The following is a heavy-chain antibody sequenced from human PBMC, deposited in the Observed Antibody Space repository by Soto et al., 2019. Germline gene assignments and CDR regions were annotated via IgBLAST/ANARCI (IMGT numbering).Heavy chain of an antibody. D-gene: IGHD2-2*01. CDR2: TYYRSKWYN. J-gene: IGHJ6*03. CDR1: GDSVSSNSAA. V-gene: IGHV6-1*01. Sequence: SQTLSLTCAISGDSVSSNSAAWNWIRQSPSRGLEWLGRTYYRSKWYNDYAVSVKSRITINPDTSKNQFSLQLNSVTPEDTAVYYCEREGSVVVPRAHYYYYMDVWGKGTKVTVSS. CDR3: EREGSVVVPRAHYYYYMDV.